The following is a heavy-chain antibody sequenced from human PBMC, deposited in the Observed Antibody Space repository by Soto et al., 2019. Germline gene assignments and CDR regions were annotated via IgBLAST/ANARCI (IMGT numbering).Heavy chain of an antibody. J-gene: IGHJ4*02. D-gene: IGHD4-17*01. CDR1: GFTFSDNA. CDR2: ISYEGSKK. V-gene: IGHV3-30-3*01. CDR3: ARGNYGDLYYFDY. Sequence: GGSLRLSCAASGFTFSDNAMHWVRQAPGKGLEWVAVISYEGSKKYYADSVKGRFTISRDNSKNTVDLQMNSLRAEDTALYYCARGNYGDLYYFDYWGQGTLVTVSS.